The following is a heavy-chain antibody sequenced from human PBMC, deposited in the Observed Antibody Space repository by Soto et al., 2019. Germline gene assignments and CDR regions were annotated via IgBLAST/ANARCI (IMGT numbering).Heavy chain of an antibody. CDR3: AHCRGGVASF. J-gene: IGHJ4*02. CDR2: VYWDDSK. D-gene: IGHD2-2*01. CDR1: GFSLSPRDVG. Sequence: QITLNESGPTLVKPTQTLTLTCTFSGFSLSPRDVGVGWIRQPPGEALEWLGVVYWDDSKTYSPSLESRLTITKDTSKNQVVLRMTKMDPVDTATYYCAHCRGGVASFWGQGTLVTVSS. V-gene: IGHV2-5*02.